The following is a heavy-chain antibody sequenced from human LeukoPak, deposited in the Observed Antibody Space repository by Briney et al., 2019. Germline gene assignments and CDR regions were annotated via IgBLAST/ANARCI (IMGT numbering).Heavy chain of an antibody. CDR2: IFFTGST. V-gene: IGHV4-30-4*01. J-gene: IGHJ4*02. Sequence: KASQTLSLTCSASGDAITSGDGYWNWIRQSPGKGLQWIGYIFFTGSTCYNPSLGSRFTISLDAPKNQFSLRLNSVTAADTAVYYCARGDYTVLAGSPFDLWGRGTLVTVSS. CDR3: ARGDYTVLAGSPFDL. CDR1: GDAITSGDGY. D-gene: IGHD6-19*01.